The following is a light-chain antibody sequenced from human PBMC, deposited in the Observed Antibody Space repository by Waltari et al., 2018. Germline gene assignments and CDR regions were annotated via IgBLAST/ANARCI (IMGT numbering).Light chain of an antibody. CDR3: QQYNSYSLYT. Sequence: DIQMTQSPSTLSASVGDRVTITCRASQSFSTWLAWYQQKPGTAPKLLIYEASTLQTGVPSRCSGTGSGTDFTLTISSLQPDDFATYYCQQYNSYSLYTFGQGTKLEI. V-gene: IGKV1-5*03. CDR1: QSFSTW. CDR2: EAS. J-gene: IGKJ2*01.